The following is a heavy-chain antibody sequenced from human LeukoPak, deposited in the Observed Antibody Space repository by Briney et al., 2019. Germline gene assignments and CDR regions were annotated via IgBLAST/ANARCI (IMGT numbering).Heavy chain of an antibody. Sequence: PSQTLSLTCTVSGGSINSGDYYWSWIRLPPGKGLEWIGYIYYSGSTYDNPSLKSRLTISVDTSKNQFSLKLSSVTAADTAVYYCARVTYYGMDVWGQGTTVTVSS. V-gene: IGHV4-30-4*01. J-gene: IGHJ6*02. CDR1: GGSINSGDYY. CDR3: ARVTYYGMDV. CDR2: IYYSGST.